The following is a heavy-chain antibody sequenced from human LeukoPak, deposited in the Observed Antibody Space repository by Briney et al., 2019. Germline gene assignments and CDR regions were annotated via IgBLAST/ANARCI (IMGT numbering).Heavy chain of an antibody. V-gene: IGHV1-69*04. CDR3: ARAPESPEVYDFWSGYYHQNWFDP. CDR2: IIPILGIA. D-gene: IGHD3-3*01. J-gene: IGHJ5*02. Sequence: ASVKVSCKASGYTFTRYGISWVRQAPGQGLEWMGRIIPILGIANYAQKFQGRVTITADKSTSTAYMELSSLRSEDTAVYYCARAPESPEVYDFWSGYYHQNWFDPWGQGTLVTVSS. CDR1: GYTFTRYG.